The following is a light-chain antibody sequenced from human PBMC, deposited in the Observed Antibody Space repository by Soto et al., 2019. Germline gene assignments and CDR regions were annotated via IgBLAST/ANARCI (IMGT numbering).Light chain of an antibody. V-gene: IGLV2-14*03. CDR2: EVT. J-gene: IGLJ2*01. Sequence: QSALTQPASVSGSPGQSITISCTGTSSDVGRYNYVSWYQQHPGKAPKLIIYEVTYRSSGVSARFSGSKSGSTASLTISGLRAEDEDDDYCSCFSSTASTHVVFGGGTQLTVL. CDR1: SSDVGRYNY. CDR3: SCFSSTASTHVV.